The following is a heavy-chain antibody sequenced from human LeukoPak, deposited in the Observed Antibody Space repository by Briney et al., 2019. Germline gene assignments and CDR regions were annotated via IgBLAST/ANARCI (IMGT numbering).Heavy chain of an antibody. CDR3: ARVSYYDNAGYSKYYSDN. D-gene: IGHD3-22*01. CDR2: MYHSGST. J-gene: IGHJ4*02. V-gene: IGHV4-31*03. Sequence: SETLSLTCTVSGGSISSGGHYWSWIRQHPGKGLEWIGYMYHSGSTYYNPSLKSRVTISVDTSKNQFSLKLSSVTAADTAVYYCARVSYYDNAGYSKYYSDNWGQGTLVTVSS. CDR1: GGSISSGGHY.